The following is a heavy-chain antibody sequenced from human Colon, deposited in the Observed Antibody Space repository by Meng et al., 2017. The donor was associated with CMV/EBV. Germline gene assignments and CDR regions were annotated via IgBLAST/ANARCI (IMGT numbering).Heavy chain of an antibody. Sequence: SLKISCAASGFTFDDYGMHWVRQAPGKGLEWVSGINWNSAAIAYADSVKGRFTISRDNAKNSLYLQMISLRAEDTAVYYCTRDRLEGDFSGPGFWGQGTLVTVSS. CDR2: INWNSAAI. J-gene: IGHJ4*02. D-gene: IGHD3-16*02. CDR3: TRDRLEGDFSGPGF. V-gene: IGHV3-9*01. CDR1: GFTFDDYG.